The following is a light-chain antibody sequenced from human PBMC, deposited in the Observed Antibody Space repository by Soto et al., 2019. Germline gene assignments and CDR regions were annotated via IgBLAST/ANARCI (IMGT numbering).Light chain of an antibody. Sequence: LLTQSPSSLSASVGDRDNITCRASQGIDTSLAWYQQKPGKAPKLLIYAASNLQSGVPSRFSGSGSGTDFTLTISSLHPEDFATYYCQQTHTFPLTFGPGTKVDIK. CDR3: QQTHTFPLT. J-gene: IGKJ3*01. V-gene: IGKV1-9*01. CDR1: QGIDTS. CDR2: AAS.